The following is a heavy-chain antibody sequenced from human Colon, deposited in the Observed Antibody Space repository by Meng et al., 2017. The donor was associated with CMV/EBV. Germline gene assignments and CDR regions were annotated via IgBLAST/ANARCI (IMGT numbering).Heavy chain of an antibody. D-gene: IGHD1-26*01. CDR3: AKIAGNSDY. V-gene: IGHV3-30*02. Sequence: VQLGESGGTVVQPGGSLRLSCAASGLLFSSYDMHWVRQTPDKGLEWMAFIRYDGTIKYYADSVKGRFTISRDNSKLTLYLQMNTLRVEDTAVYYCAKIAGNSDYWGQGTLVTVSS. CDR1: GLLFSSYD. J-gene: IGHJ4*02. CDR2: IRYDGTIK.